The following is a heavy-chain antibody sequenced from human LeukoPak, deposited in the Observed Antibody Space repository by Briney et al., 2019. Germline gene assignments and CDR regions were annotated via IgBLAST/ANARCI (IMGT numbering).Heavy chain of an antibody. CDR2: AKQDGSET. J-gene: IGHJ3*02. CDR1: GFTFSSYA. D-gene: IGHD3-22*01. CDR3: ARDLPSSGYWYRDAFDI. Sequence: GGSLRLSCAASGFTFSSYAMSWVRQAPGKGLEWVGHAKQDGSETYYVDSVKGRFTVSRDNVKNSLFLQMNSLRVEDTAMYYRARDLPSSGYWYRDAFDIWGQGTMVTVSS. V-gene: IGHV3-7*01.